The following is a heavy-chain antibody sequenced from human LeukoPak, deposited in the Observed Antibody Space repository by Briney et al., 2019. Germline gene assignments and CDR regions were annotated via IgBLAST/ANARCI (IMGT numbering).Heavy chain of an antibody. Sequence: GGSLRLSCAASGFTFSSYAMSWVRQAPGKGLECISGFSGSGGSTYYADSVKGRFTISRDNSKNTLYLQMNSLRAEDTAVYYCARRAGAYSHPYDYWGQGTLVTVSS. D-gene: IGHD4/OR15-4a*01. V-gene: IGHV3-23*01. CDR1: GFTFSSYA. CDR2: FSGSGGST. J-gene: IGHJ4*02. CDR3: ARRAGAYSHPYDY.